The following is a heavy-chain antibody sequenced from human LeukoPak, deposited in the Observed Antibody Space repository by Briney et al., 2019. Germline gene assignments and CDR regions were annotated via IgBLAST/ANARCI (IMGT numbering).Heavy chain of an antibody. J-gene: IGHJ4*02. V-gene: IGHV4-34*01. CDR2: INHSGST. CDR3: ARINFNPDY. D-gene: IGHD1-14*01. CDR1: GVSFSGYY. Sequence: SETLSLTCAVYGVSFSGYYWSWIRQPPGKGLEWIGEINHSGSTNYNPSLKSRVTISADTSKNQFSLKMDSVTAADTAVYYCARINFNPDYWGQGTLVSVSS.